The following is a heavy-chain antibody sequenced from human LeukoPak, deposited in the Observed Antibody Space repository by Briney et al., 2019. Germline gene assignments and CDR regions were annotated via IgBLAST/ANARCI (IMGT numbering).Heavy chain of an antibody. J-gene: IGHJ4*02. Sequence: SETLSLTCTVSGGTISSYYWNWIRQPPGKGLEWIGYIHSSGSTKYNPPLKSRVTISVDTSKNQFSLKLSSVTAADTAVYYCARWYSSGWAFDYWGQGTLVTVSS. CDR1: GGTISSYY. D-gene: IGHD6-19*01. CDR2: IHSSGST. V-gene: IGHV4-59*08. CDR3: ARWYSSGWAFDY.